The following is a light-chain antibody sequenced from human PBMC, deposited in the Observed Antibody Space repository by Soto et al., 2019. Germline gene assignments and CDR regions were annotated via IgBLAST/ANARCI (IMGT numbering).Light chain of an antibody. V-gene: IGKV3-20*01. CDR2: GAS. CDR1: QSVSNNY. Sequence: VSLCLSPGDRAARSSRASQSVSNNYLAWNQQKPGQAPMLLIHGASSRVTGLPDRFSGSGSGTDFPLTISRLETEDFAVYYCQQYGSSGTFGKRSKVDIK. J-gene: IGKJ1*01. CDR3: QQYGSSGT.